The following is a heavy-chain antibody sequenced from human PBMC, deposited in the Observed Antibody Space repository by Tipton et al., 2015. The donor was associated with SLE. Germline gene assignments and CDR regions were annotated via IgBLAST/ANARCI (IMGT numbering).Heavy chain of an antibody. CDR2: IYYSGST. Sequence: TLSLTCAVYGGSFSGHYWSWIRQPPGKGLEWIGYIYYSGSTNYNPSLKSRVTISVDTSKNQFSLKLSSVTAADTAVYYCARASYSGSLDIWGQGTMVTVSS. D-gene: IGHD1-26*01. V-gene: IGHV4-59*11. CDR3: ARASYSGSLDI. J-gene: IGHJ3*02. CDR1: GGSFSGHY.